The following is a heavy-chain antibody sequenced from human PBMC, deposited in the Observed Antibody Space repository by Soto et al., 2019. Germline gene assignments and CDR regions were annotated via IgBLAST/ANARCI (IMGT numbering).Heavy chain of an antibody. J-gene: IGHJ5*02. V-gene: IGHV4-59*06. D-gene: IGHD6-19*01. CDR3: AREGIAVAGIVSWFDP. CDR2: IYYSGST. CDR1: GGSISSYY. Sequence: SETLSLTCTVSGGSISSYYWSWIRQHPGKGLEWIGYIYYSGSTYYNPSLKSRVTISVDTSKNQFSLKLSSVTAADTAVYYCAREGIAVAGIVSWFDPWGQGTLVTVSS.